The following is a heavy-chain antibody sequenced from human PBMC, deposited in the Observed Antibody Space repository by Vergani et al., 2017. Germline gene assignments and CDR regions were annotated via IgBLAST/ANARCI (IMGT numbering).Heavy chain of an antibody. CDR3: VXDIATYSSGVLDS. J-gene: IGHJ4*02. V-gene: IGHV3-9*01. CDR2: LSWNGGLD. D-gene: IGHD6-19*01. CDR1: GFTFDDFA. Sequence: EVHLVESGGGLVHPGGSLRLSCAASGFTFDDFAVHWVRQAPGRGLEWVSGLSWNGGLDNYADSVKGRFTISRDNAKNSLFLQMNGLRSEDTALYYCVXDIATYSSGVLDSWGQGTLVTVSS.